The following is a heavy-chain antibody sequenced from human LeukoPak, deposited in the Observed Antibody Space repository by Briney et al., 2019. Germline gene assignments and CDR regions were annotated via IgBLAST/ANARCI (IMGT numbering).Heavy chain of an antibody. CDR1: GFTFSSYS. V-gene: IGHV3-48*04. D-gene: IGHD3-16*01. Sequence: GGSLRLSCAASGFTFSSYSMNWVRQAPGKGLEWVSYISSSSSTIYYADSVKGRFTTSRDNAKNSLYLQMNSLRAEDTAVYYCARERSGDWFDPWGQGTLVTVSS. J-gene: IGHJ5*02. CDR2: ISSSSSTI. CDR3: ARERSGDWFDP.